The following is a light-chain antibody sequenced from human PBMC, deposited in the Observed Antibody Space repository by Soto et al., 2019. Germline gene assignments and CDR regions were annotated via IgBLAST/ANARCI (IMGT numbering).Light chain of an antibody. CDR2: LNSDGSH. J-gene: IGLJ2*01. CDR3: QTWGTGIQVI. CDR1: SGHSTYA. Sequence: QSVLTQSPSASASLGASVKLTCTLSSGHSTYAIAWHQQQPEKGPRYLMKLNSDGSHSKGDGIPDRFSGSSSGDERYLTISSLKSEDGADYYCQTWGTGIQVIFGGGTKLTVL. V-gene: IGLV4-69*01.